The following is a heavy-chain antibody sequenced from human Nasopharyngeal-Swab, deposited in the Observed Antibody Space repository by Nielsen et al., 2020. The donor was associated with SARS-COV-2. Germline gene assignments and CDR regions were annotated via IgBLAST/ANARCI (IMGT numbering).Heavy chain of an antibody. V-gene: IGHV4-31*02. D-gene: IGHD3-10*01. Sequence: WILQPPGKGLEWIGYIYYSGSTYYNPSLKSRVTISVDTSKNQFSLKLSSVTAADTAVYYCARGGGWFGELLGGYYYYYYMDVWGKGTTVTVSS. CDR2: IYYSGST. CDR3: ARGGGWFGELLGGYYYYYYMDV. J-gene: IGHJ6*03.